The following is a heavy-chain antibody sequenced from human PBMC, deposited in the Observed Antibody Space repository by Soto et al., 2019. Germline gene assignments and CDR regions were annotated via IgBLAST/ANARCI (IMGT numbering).Heavy chain of an antibody. CDR1: GFTFSSCA. J-gene: IGHJ4*02. V-gene: IGHV3-23*01. CDR2: IGGSGDDT. D-gene: IGHD5-18*01. Sequence: PGGSLRLSCAASGFTFSSCAMSWVRQAPGKGLEWVSGIGGSGDDTEYTDSVKGRFTISRDNSKNTLYLQMNSLRAEDTAVYYCARTLYSYGTDYWGQGTLVTVSS. CDR3: ARTLYSYGTDY.